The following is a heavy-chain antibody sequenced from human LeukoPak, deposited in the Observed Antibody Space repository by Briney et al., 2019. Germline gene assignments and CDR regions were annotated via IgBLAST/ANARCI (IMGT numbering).Heavy chain of an antibody. CDR2: ISSGSTDI. V-gene: IGHV3-21*06. CDR3: AKVFLSAVAGTRSFDP. D-gene: IGHD6-19*01. Sequence: GGSLRLSCTASGFTFTSNSMNWVRQAPGKGLEWISSISSGSTDISYADSVKGRFTTSRDNAKNSVYLQMNSLRVEDTAVYYCAKVFLSAVAGTRSFDPWGQGTLVTVSS. J-gene: IGHJ5*02. CDR1: GFTFTSNS.